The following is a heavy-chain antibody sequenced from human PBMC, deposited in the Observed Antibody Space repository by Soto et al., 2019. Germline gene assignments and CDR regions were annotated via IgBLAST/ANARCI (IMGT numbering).Heavy chain of an antibody. J-gene: IGHJ5*02. Sequence: PSETLSLTCSVSGDSISTYYWSWIRQPPGKGLEWIGHIYYRGSTNYNPSLMGRVTLSVDTSKNELSLKLNSVTAADTAVYYCARGNAYCDGDCYPNWFDPWGQGTLVTVSS. CDR2: IYYRGST. V-gene: IGHV4-59*12. CDR1: GDSISTYY. CDR3: ARGNAYCDGDCYPNWFDP. D-gene: IGHD2-21*01.